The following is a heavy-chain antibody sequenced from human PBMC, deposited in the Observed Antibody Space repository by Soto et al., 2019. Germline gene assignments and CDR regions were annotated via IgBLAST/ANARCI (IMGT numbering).Heavy chain of an antibody. CDR2: VIPIFGTA. Sequence: SVKVSCKASGGTFSSYAISWVRQAPGQGLEWMGGVIPIFGTANYAQKFQGRVTITADKSTSTAYMELSSLRSEDTAVYYCASSVAAAAYYYGMDVWGQGTTVTVSS. J-gene: IGHJ6*02. CDR3: ASSVAAAAYYYGMDV. D-gene: IGHD6-13*01. V-gene: IGHV1-69*06. CDR1: GGTFSSYA.